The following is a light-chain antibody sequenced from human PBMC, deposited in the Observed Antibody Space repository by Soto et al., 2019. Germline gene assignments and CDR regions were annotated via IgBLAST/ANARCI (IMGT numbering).Light chain of an antibody. V-gene: IGKV3-15*01. J-gene: IGKJ1*01. CDR2: GAS. CDR1: QSVSSN. Sequence: EIVLTQSPATLSVSPGERATLSCRASQSVSSNLAWYQQKPGQAPRLLISGASTRATGIPARFSGTGSGTEFTLTISSLQSEDFAFYYCQQYNVWPPTFGQGTKV. CDR3: QQYNVWPPT.